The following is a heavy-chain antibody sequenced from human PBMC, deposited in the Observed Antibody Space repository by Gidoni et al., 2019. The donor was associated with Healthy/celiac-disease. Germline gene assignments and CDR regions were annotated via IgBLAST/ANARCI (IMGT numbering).Heavy chain of an antibody. CDR1: GFMLRSYA. J-gene: IGHJ4*02. CDR2: ISGSGGST. CDR3: AKDPILSSGWYD. D-gene: IGHD6-19*01. Sequence: EVQLLESGGGLVQPGGSLRLSCAASGFMLRSYAMSWVRQAPGKGLEWVSAISGSGGSTYYADSVKGRFTISRDNPKNTLYLQMNSLRAEDTAVYYCAKDPILSSGWYDWGQGTLVTVSS. V-gene: IGHV3-23*01.